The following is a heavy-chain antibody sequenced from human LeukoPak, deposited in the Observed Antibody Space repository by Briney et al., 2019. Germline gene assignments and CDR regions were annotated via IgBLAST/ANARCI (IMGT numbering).Heavy chain of an antibody. J-gene: IGHJ4*02. D-gene: IGHD4/OR15-4a*01. CDR1: GFTFSNFG. CDR2: VSGSGGST. Sequence: PGGTLRLSCAASGFTFSNFGMNWVRQAPGRGLEWVSAVSGSGGSTYYADSVKGRFTISRDNSKNTLYLEMNSLRAEDAAVYYCARRAGAYSHPYDYWGQGTLVTVSS. CDR3: ARRAGAYSHPYDY. V-gene: IGHV3-23*01.